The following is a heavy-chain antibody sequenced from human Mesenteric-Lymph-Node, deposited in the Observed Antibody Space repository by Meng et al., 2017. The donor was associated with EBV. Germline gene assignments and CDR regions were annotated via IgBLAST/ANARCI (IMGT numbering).Heavy chain of an antibody. D-gene: IGHD3-10*01. CDR3: ARGYGSGHL. Sequence: QVQRQESGPGLVKPSQTLSLTCAVYGGSFSGYYWSWIRQPPGKGLEWIGEINHSGSTNYNPSLKSRVTISVDTSKNQFSLKLSSVTAADTAVYYCARGYGSGHLWGQGTLVTISS. CDR2: INHSGST. CDR1: GGSFSGYY. V-gene: IGHV4-34*09. J-gene: IGHJ4*02.